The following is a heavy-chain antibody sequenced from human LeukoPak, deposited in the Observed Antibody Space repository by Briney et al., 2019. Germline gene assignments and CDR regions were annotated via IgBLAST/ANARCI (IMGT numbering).Heavy chain of an antibody. CDR3: ARGVDY. CDR1: GFTFSSYW. Sequence: HPGGSLRLSCAASGFTFSSYWMHWVRQAPGKGLVWVSRINTDGSTTSYADSVKGRFTISRDNANTLYLQMNSLRAEDTAVYYCARGVDYWGQGTLVAVSS. V-gene: IGHV3-74*01. J-gene: IGHJ4*02. CDR2: INTDGSTT.